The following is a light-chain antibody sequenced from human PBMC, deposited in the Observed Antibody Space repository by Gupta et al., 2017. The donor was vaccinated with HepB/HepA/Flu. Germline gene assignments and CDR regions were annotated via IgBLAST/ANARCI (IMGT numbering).Light chain of an antibody. CDR1: QSVSSY. CDR3: QLRSNWPPIT. V-gene: IGKV3-11*01. CDR2: DAS. J-gene: IGKJ5*01. Sequence: EIVLTQSPATLSLSPGERATLSCRASQSVSSYLAWYQQKPGQAPRLLIYDASNRATGIPARFSGSGYGTDFTLTISSREPEDFAVYYCQLRSNWPPITFGQGTRLEIK.